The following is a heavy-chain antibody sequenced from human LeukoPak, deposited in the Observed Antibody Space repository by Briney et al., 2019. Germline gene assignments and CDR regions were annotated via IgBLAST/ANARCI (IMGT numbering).Heavy chain of an antibody. D-gene: IGHD6-13*01. Sequence: SETLSLTCAVSGYSISSGYYWGWIRQPPGKGLEWIGSIYHSGSTYYNPSLKSRVTISVDTSKNQFSLELSSVTAADTAVYYCARAPAAAGTGGDYWGQGTLVTVSS. J-gene: IGHJ4*02. CDR3: ARAPAAAGTGGDY. CDR2: IYHSGST. CDR1: GYSISSGYY. V-gene: IGHV4-38-2*01.